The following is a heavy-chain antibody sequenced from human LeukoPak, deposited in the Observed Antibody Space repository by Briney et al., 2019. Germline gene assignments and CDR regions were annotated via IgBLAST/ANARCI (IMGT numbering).Heavy chain of an antibody. V-gene: IGHV3-74*01. CDR1: GFTFSSYW. CDR3: ATSPYDYAYYYYYMDV. CDR2: INSGGSST. D-gene: IGHD5-12*01. J-gene: IGHJ6*03. Sequence: GGSLRLSCAASGFTFSSYWTHWVRQAPGKGLVWVSRINSGGSSTSYADSVKGRFTISRDNAKNTLYLKMNSLSAEDTAVYYCATSPYDYAYYYYYMDVWGKGTTVTVSS.